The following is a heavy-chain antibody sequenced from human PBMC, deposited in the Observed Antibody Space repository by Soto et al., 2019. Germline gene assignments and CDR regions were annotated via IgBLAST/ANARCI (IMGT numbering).Heavy chain of an antibody. Sequence: ASVKVSCKASGYSFTSYDINWVRQATGQGLEWMGWMNPNSGNTGYGQKFQGRVTMTRXXXXXXAXMXLSXXXSEDTAVYYCARGAGHDSEDYWGQGTLVTVSS. CDR2: MNPNSGNT. V-gene: IGHV1-8*01. CDR1: GYSFTSYD. CDR3: ARGAGHDSEDY. J-gene: IGHJ4*02. D-gene: IGHD1-1*01.